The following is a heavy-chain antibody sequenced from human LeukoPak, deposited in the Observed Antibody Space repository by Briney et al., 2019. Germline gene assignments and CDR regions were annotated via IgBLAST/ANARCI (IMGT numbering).Heavy chain of an antibody. CDR3: ARPYLERSLKFCMDV. V-gene: IGHV3-30*04. CDR1: GFSFNNFA. J-gene: IGHJ6*03. Sequence: GGSLRLSCAASGFSFNNFAMHWVRQAPGKGLEWVAHISYDGSSKYNKDSVKGRFTISRDDSKNTLYLQMNSLRAEDTAVYYCARPYLERSLKFCMDVWGKGTTVTVSS. CDR2: ISYDGSSK. D-gene: IGHD3-3*02.